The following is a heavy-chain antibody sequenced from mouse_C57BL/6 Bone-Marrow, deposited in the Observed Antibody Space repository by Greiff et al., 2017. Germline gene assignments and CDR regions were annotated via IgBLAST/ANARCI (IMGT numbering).Heavy chain of an antibody. CDR2: INPSSGYT. CDR3: ARLDTTVVATRYFDY. Sequence: VQLQQSGAELARPGASVKMSCKASGYTFTSYTMHWVKQRPGQGLEWIGYINPSSGYTKYNQKFKDKATLTADKSSSTAYMQLSSLTSEDSAVYYCARLDTTVVATRYFDYWGQGTTLTVSS. D-gene: IGHD1-1*01. J-gene: IGHJ2*01. V-gene: IGHV1-4*01. CDR1: GYTFTSYT.